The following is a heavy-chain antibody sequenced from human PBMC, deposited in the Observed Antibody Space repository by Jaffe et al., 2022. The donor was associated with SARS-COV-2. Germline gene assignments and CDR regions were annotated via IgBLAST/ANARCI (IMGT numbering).Heavy chain of an antibody. V-gene: IGHV4-34*01. CDR2: INHSGST. Sequence: QVQLQQWGAGLLKPSETLSLTCAVYGGSFSGYYWSWIRQPPGKGLEWIGEINHSGSTNYNPSLKSRVTISVDTSKNQFSLKLSSVTAADTAVYYCARGRRSWARGYWGQGTLVTVSS. J-gene: IGHJ4*02. CDR3: ARGRRSWARGY. D-gene: IGHD6-13*01. CDR1: GGSFSGYY.